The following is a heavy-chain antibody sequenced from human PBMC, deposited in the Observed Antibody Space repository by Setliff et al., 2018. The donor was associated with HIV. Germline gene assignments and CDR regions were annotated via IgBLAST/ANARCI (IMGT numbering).Heavy chain of an antibody. CDR2: IYWDDDK. CDR1: GFSLSTSGVA. V-gene: IGHV2-5*02. Sequence: SGPTLVNPTQTLTLTCTFSGFSLSTSGVAVAWIRQPPGKALEWLALIYWDDDKHYSPSLKSRLTITKDTSKNQVVLTMTTMDPVDTATYYCAHQEQGYCSGGSCPPPHAFDIWGQGIMVTVS. D-gene: IGHD2-15*01. J-gene: IGHJ3*02. CDR3: AHQEQGYCSGGSCPPPHAFDI.